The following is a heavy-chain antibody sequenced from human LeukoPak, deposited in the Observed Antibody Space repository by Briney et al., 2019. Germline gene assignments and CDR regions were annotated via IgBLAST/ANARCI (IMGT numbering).Heavy chain of an antibody. D-gene: IGHD2-8*01. CDR2: ISYDGSNK. CDR3: ARVSYTNLIDYYYYGMDV. CDR1: GFTFSSYG. Sequence: GRSLRLSCAASGFTFSSYGMHWVRQAPGKGLEWVAVISYDGSNKYYADSVKGRFTISRDNSKNTLYLQMNSLRAEDTAVYYCARVSYTNLIDYYYYGMDVWGQGTTVTVSS. V-gene: IGHV3-30*03. J-gene: IGHJ6*02.